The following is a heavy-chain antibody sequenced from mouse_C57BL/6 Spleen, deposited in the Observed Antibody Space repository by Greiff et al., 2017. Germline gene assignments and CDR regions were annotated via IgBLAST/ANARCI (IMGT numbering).Heavy chain of an antibody. Sequence: EVQLQQSGAELVRPGASVKLSCTASGFNFTDDYMNWVKQRPEQGLEWIGCIDPENGDTEYASKFPGKATITADTSSNTAYLQLSSLTSEDPSVYYCTTSGRSDWYFGGWGTGTTVTVSS. D-gene: IGHD1-1*01. CDR3: TTSGRSDWYFGG. J-gene: IGHJ1*03. V-gene: IGHV14-4*01. CDR1: GFNFTDDY. CDR2: IDPENGDT.